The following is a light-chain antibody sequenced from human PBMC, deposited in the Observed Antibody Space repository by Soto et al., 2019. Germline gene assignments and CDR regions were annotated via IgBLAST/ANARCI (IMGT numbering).Light chain of an antibody. CDR2: GAS. J-gene: IGKJ1*01. V-gene: IGKV3-15*01. Sequence: IVMTQSPATLSVFTGGRASLSCRASQSVSNNLAWYQKKPGQAPRLLIYGASTRAAGISVRFSGSGSGTEFTLIISSLQSDDSAVYYGQQSHNAGSTFGQGTKVEI. CDR1: QSVSNN. CDR3: QQSHNAGST.